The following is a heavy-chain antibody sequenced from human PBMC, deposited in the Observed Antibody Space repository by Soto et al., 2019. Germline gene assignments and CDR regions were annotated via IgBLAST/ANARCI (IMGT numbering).Heavy chain of an antibody. CDR2: ISNDGIS. CDR3: ARLPNKSPQN. CDR1: GFTFSSYW. J-gene: IGHJ1*01. V-gene: IGHV3-74*01. Sequence: EVQLVESGGGLVQPGGSLRLSCVASGFTFSSYWMHWVRQAPGKGLVWVSSISNDGISIYADPVKGRFTISRDNAKNTLYLQMNSLRAEDTAVYYCARLPNKSPQNWGQGTLVIVSP.